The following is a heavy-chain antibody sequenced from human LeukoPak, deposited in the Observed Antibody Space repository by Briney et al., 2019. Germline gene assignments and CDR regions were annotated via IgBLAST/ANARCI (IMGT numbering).Heavy chain of an antibody. D-gene: IGHD6-6*01. Sequence: SETLSLTCAVYGGSFSGYYWSWIRQPPGKGLEWIGEINHSGSTNYNPSLKGRVTISVDTSKNQFSLKLSSVTAADTAVYYCARRGAINSSSYAFDIWGQGTMVTVSS. CDR2: INHSGST. CDR1: GGSFSGYY. CDR3: ARRGAINSSSYAFDI. V-gene: IGHV4-34*01. J-gene: IGHJ3*02.